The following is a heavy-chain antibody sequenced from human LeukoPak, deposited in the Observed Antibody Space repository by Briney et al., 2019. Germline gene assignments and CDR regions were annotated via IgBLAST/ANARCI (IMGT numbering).Heavy chain of an antibody. CDR2: ISYDGSNK. D-gene: IGHD6-19*01. V-gene: IGHV3-30-3*01. CDR3: ARERSSGWTDYYYYGMDV. CDR1: GFTFSSYA. Sequence: GGSLRLSCAASGFTFSSYAMHWVRQAPGKGLEWVAVISYDGSNKYYADSVKGRFTISRDNSKNTLYLQMNSLRAEDTAVYYCARERSSGWTDYYYYGMDVWGQGTRSPSP. J-gene: IGHJ6*02.